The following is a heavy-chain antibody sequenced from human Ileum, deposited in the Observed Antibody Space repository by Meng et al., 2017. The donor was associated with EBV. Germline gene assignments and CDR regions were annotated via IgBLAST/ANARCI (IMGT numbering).Heavy chain of an antibody. J-gene: IGHJ4*02. CDR1: GDSSSSNNW. D-gene: IGHD4-17*01. CDR2: IYHSGST. CDR3: ASGRDYAWHS. Sequence: QVPPARAAQGLCKPSCALSRTCAVTGDSSSSNNWWSWTRQPPGKGLVWIGEIYHSGSTNYNPSFKSRVTMSVDKSKNQISLNVSSVTAADTAVYYCASGRDYAWHSWGRGTLVTVSS. V-gene: IGHV4-4*02.